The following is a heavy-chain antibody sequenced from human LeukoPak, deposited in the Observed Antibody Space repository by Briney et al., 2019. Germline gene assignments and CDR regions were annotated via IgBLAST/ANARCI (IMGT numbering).Heavy chain of an antibody. CDR1: GYTFTSYG. V-gene: IGHV1-18*01. D-gene: IGHD3-22*01. CDR2: ISAYNGNT. CDR3: ARVFHDSSGYYPYHFDF. J-gene: IGHJ4*02. Sequence: ASVNVSCKASGYTFTSYGISWVRQAPGQGLEWMGWISAYNGNTNYAQKLQGRVTMTTDASTSTAYMELRSLRSDDTAVYYCARVFHDSSGYYPYHFDFWGQGTLVPVSS.